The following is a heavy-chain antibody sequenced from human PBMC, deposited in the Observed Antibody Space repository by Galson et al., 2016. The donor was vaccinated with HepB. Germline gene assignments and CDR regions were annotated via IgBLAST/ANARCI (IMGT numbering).Heavy chain of an antibody. CDR2: ISTYNDYT. Sequence: SVKVSCKASGYTFSNYAITWVRQAPGQGLEWMGWISTYNDYTNYAQKFQGRVTMTADTSTNTAYMEVRSLRSDETAVYYCARWYRMATQLNPPVRILDYWGQGTLVTVSS. CDR1: GYTFSNYA. D-gene: IGHD5-24*01. V-gene: IGHV1-18*01. J-gene: IGHJ4*02. CDR3: ARWYRMATQLNPPVRILDY.